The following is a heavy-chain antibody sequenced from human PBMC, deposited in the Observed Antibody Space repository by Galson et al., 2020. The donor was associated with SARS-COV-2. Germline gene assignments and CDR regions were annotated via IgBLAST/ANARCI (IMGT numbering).Heavy chain of an antibody. D-gene: IGHD1-26*01. CDR3: ARVGATSFDF. V-gene: IGHV4-38-2*02. CDR1: RYSISIGYY. CDR2: ISHGGST. Sequence: SETLSLTCTVSRYSISIGYYWGWIRQPPGKGREWIGSISHGGSTYSNPSLKRRVTISLDTSKNQFSLELRSASAADTAVYYCARVGATSFDFWGQGTLVTVSS. J-gene: IGHJ4*02.